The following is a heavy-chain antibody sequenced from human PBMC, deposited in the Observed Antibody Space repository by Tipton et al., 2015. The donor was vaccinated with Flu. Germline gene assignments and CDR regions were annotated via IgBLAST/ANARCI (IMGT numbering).Heavy chain of an antibody. J-gene: IGHJ4*02. Sequence: QLVQSGPEVEKPGASVKVSCKASGYTFTSYYMHWVRQAPGQGLEWMGIINPSGGSTSYAQKFQGRVTMTRDTSTSTVYMELSSLRSEDTAVYYCARGTGITMVRGVIITQFDYWGQGTLVTVSS. D-gene: IGHD3-10*01. CDR1: GYTFTSYY. V-gene: IGHV1-46*01. CDR3: ARGTGITMVRGVIITQFDY. CDR2: INPSGGST.